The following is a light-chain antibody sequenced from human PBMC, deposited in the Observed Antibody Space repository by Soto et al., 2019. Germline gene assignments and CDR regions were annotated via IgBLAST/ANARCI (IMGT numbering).Light chain of an antibody. Sequence: EIVLTQSPGILSLSPGERATLSCRASQSVSSSYLAWYQQKPGQAPRLLIYDTSSRASGIPDRFSGGGSGTEFTLTISSLQSEDFAVYYCQQYNNWPVFGQGTKVDIK. J-gene: IGKJ1*01. CDR1: QSVSSSY. CDR2: DTS. CDR3: QQYNNWPV. V-gene: IGKV3D-20*02.